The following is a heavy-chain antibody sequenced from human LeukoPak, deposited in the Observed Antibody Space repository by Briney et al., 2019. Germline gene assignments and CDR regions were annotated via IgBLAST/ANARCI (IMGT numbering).Heavy chain of an antibody. CDR1: GGSISSSSDY. CDR2: IYYSGKT. J-gene: IGHJ4*02. D-gene: IGHD6-19*01. Sequence: SETLSLTCTVSGGSISSSSDYWGWIRQPPGEGLEWIGSIYYSGKTYYNPSLKSRVTISVDTSKNQFSLKLSSVTAADTAVYYCASIRVAVAGNFLFADYWGQGTLVTVSS. CDR3: ASIRVAVAGNFLFADY. V-gene: IGHV4-39*07.